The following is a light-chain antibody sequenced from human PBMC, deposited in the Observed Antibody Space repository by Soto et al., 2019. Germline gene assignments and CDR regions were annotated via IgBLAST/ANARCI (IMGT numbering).Light chain of an antibody. CDR3: SSYTTRTTLYV. Sequence: QSAVTQPASVSGSLGQSITISCTGTSCDVGSYNYVSWYQLHPGKAPKLMIYEVSNRPSGVSNRFSGSKSGDTASLTISGLQAEDEADYYCSSYTTRTTLYVFGTGTKVTVL. V-gene: IGLV2-14*01. CDR2: EVS. J-gene: IGLJ1*01. CDR1: SCDVGSYNY.